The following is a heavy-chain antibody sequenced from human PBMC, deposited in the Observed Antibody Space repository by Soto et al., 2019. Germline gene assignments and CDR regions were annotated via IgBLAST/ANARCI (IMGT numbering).Heavy chain of an antibody. CDR3: ARGQVRFLNWFDP. V-gene: IGHV4-30-4*08. CDR2: IYYSGST. CDR1: GGSISSGGYY. D-gene: IGHD3-3*01. J-gene: IGHJ5*02. Sequence: SETLSLTCTVSGGSISSGGYYWSWIRQHPGKGLEWIGYIYYSGSTYYNPSLKSRVTISVDTSKNQFSLKLSSVTAADTAVYYCARGQVRFLNWFDPWGQGTLVTVSS.